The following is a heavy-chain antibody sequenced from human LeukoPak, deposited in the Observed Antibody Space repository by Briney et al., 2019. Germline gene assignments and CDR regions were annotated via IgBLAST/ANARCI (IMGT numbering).Heavy chain of an antibody. CDR1: GGSISSTNW. V-gene: IGHV3-15*01. Sequence: ETLSLTCGVSGGSISSTNWWTWVRQAPGKGLEWVGRIKSKTDGGTTDYGAPVKGRFTISRDDSKNTLDLQMNSLKTEDTAVYYCTGEDNANIDFDYWGQGTLVTVSS. J-gene: IGHJ4*02. D-gene: IGHD3-16*01. CDR2: IKSKTDGGTT. CDR3: TGEDNANIDFDY.